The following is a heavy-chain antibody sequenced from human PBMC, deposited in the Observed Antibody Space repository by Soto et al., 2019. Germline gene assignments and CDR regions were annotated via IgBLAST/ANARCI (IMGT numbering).Heavy chain of an antibody. CDR2: IWYDGSNK. V-gene: IGHV3-33*01. Sequence: GGSLRLSCAASGFTFSSYGMHWVRQAPGKGLEWVAVIWYDGSNKYYADSVKGRFTISRDNSKNTLYLQMNSLRAEDTAVYYCAREGAAAAYFDYWGQGTLVTVSS. CDR3: AREGAAAAYFDY. J-gene: IGHJ4*02. CDR1: GFTFSSYG. D-gene: IGHD6-25*01.